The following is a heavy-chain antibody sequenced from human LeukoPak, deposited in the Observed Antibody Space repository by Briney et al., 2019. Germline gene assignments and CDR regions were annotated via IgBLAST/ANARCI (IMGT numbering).Heavy chain of an antibody. CDR2: ITGGGSET. CDR3: AKGAAAGLVDWFDP. CDR1: GLIFRNYA. D-gene: IGHD6-13*01. J-gene: IGHJ5*02. Sequence: PGGSLRLSCAASGLIFRNYALMWVRQAPGKGLEWVSSITGGGSETFYADSVKGRFSLSRDNSKSTLYLQMYSLGAEDTAMYYCAKGAAAGLVDWFDPWGQGTLVIVSS. V-gene: IGHV3-23*01.